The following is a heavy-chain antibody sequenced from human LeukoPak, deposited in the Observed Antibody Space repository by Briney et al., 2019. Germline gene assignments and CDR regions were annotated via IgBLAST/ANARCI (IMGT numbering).Heavy chain of an antibody. Sequence: GGSLRLSCAASGFTFSSYAMSWVRQAPGKGLEWVSAISGSGGSTYYADSVKGRFTISRDDSKNTLYLQMNSLRAEDTAVYYCANNDFWSGYSFDYWGQGTLVTVSS. CDR1: GFTFSSYA. V-gene: IGHV3-23*01. CDR2: ISGSGGST. J-gene: IGHJ4*02. CDR3: ANNDFWSGYSFDY. D-gene: IGHD3-3*01.